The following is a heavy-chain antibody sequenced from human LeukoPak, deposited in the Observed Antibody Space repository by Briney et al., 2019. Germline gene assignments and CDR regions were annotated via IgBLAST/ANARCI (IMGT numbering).Heavy chain of an antibody. CDR1: GYSFTSYW. V-gene: IGHV5-51*01. Sequence: GESLKISCKGSGYSFTSYWIGWVRQMPGKGLEWMGIIYPGDSDTRYSPSFQGQVTISADKSINTAYLQWSSLKASDTAMYYCARNDGYCSGGSCYYYYYGMDVWGQGTTVTVSS. D-gene: IGHD2-15*01. CDR3: ARNDGYCSGGSCYYYYYGMDV. CDR2: IYPGDSDT. J-gene: IGHJ6*02.